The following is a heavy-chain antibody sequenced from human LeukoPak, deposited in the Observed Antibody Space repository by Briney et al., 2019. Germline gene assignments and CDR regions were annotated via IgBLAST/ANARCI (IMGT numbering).Heavy chain of an antibody. V-gene: IGHV1-69*04. CDR1: GGTFSSYT. CDR3: ARDSRDYYDSSGYLKYYYYYMDV. J-gene: IGHJ6*03. Sequence: SVKVSCKASGGTFSSYTISWVRQAPGQGLEWMGRIIPILGIANYAQKFQGRVTITADKSTSTAYMELSSLRSEDTAVYYCARDSRDYYDSSGYLKYYYYYMDVWGKGTTVTVSS. D-gene: IGHD3-22*01. CDR2: IIPILGIA.